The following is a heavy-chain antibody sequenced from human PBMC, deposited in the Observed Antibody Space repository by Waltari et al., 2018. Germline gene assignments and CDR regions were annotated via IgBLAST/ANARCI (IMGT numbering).Heavy chain of an antibody. CDR3: ARGIASAGRPAGHYYYYMDV. Sequence: QVQLVQSGAEVKKPLASVKVSCKASGHTFTRYDINWVRQATGEGIEWMGWMNPNSGNTGYAKKFQGRITMTRKTYISTAHMELSGLTSEDTAVYYCARGIASAGRPAGHYYYYMDVWGKGHTVTVSS. CDR1: GHTFTRYD. J-gene: IGHJ6*03. V-gene: IGHV1-8*01. D-gene: IGHD6-13*01. CDR2: MNPNSGNT.